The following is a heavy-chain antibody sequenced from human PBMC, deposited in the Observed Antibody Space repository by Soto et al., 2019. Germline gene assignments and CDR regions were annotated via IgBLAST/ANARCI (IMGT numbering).Heavy chain of an antibody. J-gene: IGHJ6*02. V-gene: IGHV1-3*01. CDR2: INAGNGNT. CDR1: GYTFTSYA. Sequence: ASVKVSCKASGYTFTSYAMHWVRQAPGQRLEWMGWINAGNGNTKYSQKFQGRVTITRDTSASTAYMELSSLRSEDTAVYYCARADFWSGYYTDYYYYGMDVWGQGNTVTVS. CDR3: ARADFWSGYYTDYYYYGMDV. D-gene: IGHD3-3*01.